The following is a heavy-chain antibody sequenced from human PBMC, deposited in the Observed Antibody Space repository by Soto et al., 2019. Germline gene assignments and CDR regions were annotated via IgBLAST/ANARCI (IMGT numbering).Heavy chain of an antibody. Sequence: GASVKVSCKASGYTFTSYGISWVRQAPGQGLEWMGWISAYNGNTNYAQKLQGRVTMTTDTSTSTAYMELRSLRSDDTAVYYCARDRSSYDYGDSLVDYWGQGTLVTVSS. D-gene: IGHD4-17*01. CDR3: ARDRSSYDYGDSLVDY. J-gene: IGHJ4*02. CDR1: GYTFTSYG. CDR2: ISAYNGNT. V-gene: IGHV1-18*01.